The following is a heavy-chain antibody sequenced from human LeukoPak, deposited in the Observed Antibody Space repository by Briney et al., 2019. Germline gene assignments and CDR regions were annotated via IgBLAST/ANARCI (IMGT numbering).Heavy chain of an antibody. V-gene: IGHV4-59*01. Sequence: PSETLSLTCTVSGGSISSYYWSWIRQPPGKGLEWIGYIYYSGSTNYNPSLKSRVTISVDTSKNQFSLKLSSVTAADTAVYYCARALAVAGFDYWGQGTLVTVSS. CDR3: ARALAVAGFDY. CDR1: GGSISSYY. J-gene: IGHJ4*02. CDR2: IYYSGST. D-gene: IGHD6-19*01.